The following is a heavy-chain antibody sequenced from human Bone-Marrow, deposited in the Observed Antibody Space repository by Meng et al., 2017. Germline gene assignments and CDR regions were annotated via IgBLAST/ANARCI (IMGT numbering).Heavy chain of an antibody. Sequence: GGSLRFSCAASGFTVSSNYMSWVRQAPGKGLEWVSVIYSGGSTYYADSVKGRFTISRDNSKNTLYLQMNSLRAEDTAVYYCARVTGPSWFDPWGQGTLVTVSS. CDR3: ARVTGPSWFDP. CDR2: IYSGGST. CDR1: GFTVSSNY. V-gene: IGHV3-66*02. D-gene: IGHD1-20*01. J-gene: IGHJ5*02.